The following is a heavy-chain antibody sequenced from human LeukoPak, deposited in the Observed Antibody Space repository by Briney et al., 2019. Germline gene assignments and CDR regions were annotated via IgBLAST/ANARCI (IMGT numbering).Heavy chain of an antibody. V-gene: IGHV3-21*01. CDR3: ARIGSKVTTHPDYYMDV. CDR1: GFIVSSNH. J-gene: IGHJ6*03. D-gene: IGHD4-17*01. Sequence: GGSLRLSCAASGFIVSSNHMNWVRQAPGKGLEWVSSISSSSSYIYYADSVKGRFTISRDNAKNSLYLQMNSLRAEDTAVYYCARIGSKVTTHPDYYMDVWGKGTTVTVSS. CDR2: ISSSSSYI.